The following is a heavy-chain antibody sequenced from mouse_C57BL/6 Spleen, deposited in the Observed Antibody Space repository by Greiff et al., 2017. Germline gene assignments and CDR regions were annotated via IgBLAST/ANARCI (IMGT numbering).Heavy chain of an antibody. D-gene: IGHD4-1*01. V-gene: IGHV3-1*01. CDR3: ARALDWDLYAMDY. CDR1: GYSITSGYD. J-gene: IGHJ4*01. Sequence: EVQLKESGPGMVKPSQSLSLTCTVTGYSITSGYDWHWIRHFPGNKLEWMGYISYSGSTNYNPSLKSRISITHDTSKNHFFLKLNSVTTEDTATYYCARALDWDLYAMDYWGQGTSVTVSA. CDR2: ISYSGST.